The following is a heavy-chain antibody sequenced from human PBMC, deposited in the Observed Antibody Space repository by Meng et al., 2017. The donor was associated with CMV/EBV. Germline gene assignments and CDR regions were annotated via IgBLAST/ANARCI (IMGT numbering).Heavy chain of an antibody. V-gene: IGHV4-39*07. D-gene: IGHD6-19*01. J-gene: IGHJ6*02. CDR3: ARDQGSGWYYYYYGMDV. Sequence: GSLRLSCTVSGGSISSSSYYWGWLRQPPGKGLEWIGSIYYSGSTYYNPSLKSRVTISVHTSKNQFSLKLSSVTAADTAVYYCARDQGSGWYYYYYGMDVWGQGTTVTVSS. CDR2: IYYSGST. CDR1: GGSISSSSYY.